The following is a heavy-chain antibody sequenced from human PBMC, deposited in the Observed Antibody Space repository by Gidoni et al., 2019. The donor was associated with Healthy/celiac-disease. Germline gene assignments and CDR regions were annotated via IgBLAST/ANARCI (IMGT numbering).Heavy chain of an antibody. J-gene: IGHJ4*02. D-gene: IGHD3-22*01. CDR3: AKDGSSSGYYYSFDY. CDR2: ISYDGSNK. V-gene: IGHV3-30*18. CDR1: GFTFSSYG. Sequence: QVQLVESGGGVVQPGRSLRLPCAASGFTFSSYGMHWVRQAPGKGLGWVAVISYDGSNKYYADSVKGRFTISRDNSKNTLYLQMNSLRAEDTAVYYCAKDGSSSGYYYSFDYWGQGTLVTVSS.